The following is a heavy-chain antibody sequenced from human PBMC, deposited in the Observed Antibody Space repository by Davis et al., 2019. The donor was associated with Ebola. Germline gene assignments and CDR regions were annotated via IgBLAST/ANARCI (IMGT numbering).Heavy chain of an antibody. CDR1: GYTFTRYY. V-gene: IGHV1-46*01. CDR2: VNPSGGST. CDR3: SSGTYYGSGSYIDY. J-gene: IGHJ4*02. D-gene: IGHD3-10*01. Sequence: ASSVKVSCQAFGYTFTRYYIHSVRQAPGQRLEWMGIVNPSGGSTTYAQKFQGRVTMTRDTSTSTVYMELSSLRSEDTAVYYRSSGTYYGSGSYIDYWGQGTLVTVSS.